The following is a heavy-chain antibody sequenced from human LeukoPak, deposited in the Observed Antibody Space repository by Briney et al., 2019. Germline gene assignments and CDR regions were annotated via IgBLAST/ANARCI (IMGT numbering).Heavy chain of an antibody. D-gene: IGHD1-7*01. V-gene: IGHV3-48*01. CDR1: GFTFSSYS. CDR3: ARDFSGGLELLHLNAFDI. J-gene: IGHJ3*02. CDR2: ISSLSGTI. Sequence: SGGSLRLSCAASGFTFSSYSMNWVRQAPGKGLEWVSYISSLSGTINYADSVKGRFIISRDNAKNSMFLQMNSLRAEDTAVYYCARDFSGGLELLHLNAFDIWGQGTMVTVSS.